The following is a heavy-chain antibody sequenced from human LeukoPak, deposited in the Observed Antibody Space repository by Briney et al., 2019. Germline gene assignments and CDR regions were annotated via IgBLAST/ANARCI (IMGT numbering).Heavy chain of an antibody. CDR1: GFTFDDYG. CDR3: VRGFRGGPFDS. CDR2: NRNGGST. V-gene: IGHV3-20*04. D-gene: IGHD3-10*01. Sequence: GGSLRLSCAASGFTFDDYGMSWVRQAPGKGLEWVSGNRNGGSTGYADSVKGRFTISRDNAKNSLYLQMNSLRAEDTALYYCVRGFRGGPFDSRGQGTLVTVSS. J-gene: IGHJ4*02.